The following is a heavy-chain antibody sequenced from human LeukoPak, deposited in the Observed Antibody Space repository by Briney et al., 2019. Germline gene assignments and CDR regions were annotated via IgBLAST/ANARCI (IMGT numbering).Heavy chain of an antibody. CDR3: ARTQSQSGSYRYYFGY. V-gene: IGHV4-61*08. Sequence: PSETLSLTCTVSGGSVGSAGYYWSWIRQPPGGGLEWIGYIYYIRNTNYNPSLKSRVTMSLDPSKNQFSLKLNSVTAADTAVYYCARTQSQSGSYRYYFGYWGQGTLVAVSS. CDR1: GGSVGSAGYY. CDR2: IYYIRNT. D-gene: IGHD1-26*01. J-gene: IGHJ4*02.